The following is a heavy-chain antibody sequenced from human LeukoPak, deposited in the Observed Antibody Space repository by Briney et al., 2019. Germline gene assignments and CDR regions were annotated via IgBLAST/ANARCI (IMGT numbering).Heavy chain of an antibody. CDR2: INPDTGGA. D-gene: IGHD3-10*01. Sequence: GASVKVSCKASGYTFTGYYIHWVRQARGQGLEWMGCINPDTGGANYAQTFQGRVTMTRDTSISTAYMELTRLRSDDTAVYYCARPYPWDDSGTYPGGDWFDPWGQGTQVTVSS. CDR3: ARPYPWDDSGTYPGGDWFDP. J-gene: IGHJ5*02. CDR1: GYTFTGYY. V-gene: IGHV1-2*02.